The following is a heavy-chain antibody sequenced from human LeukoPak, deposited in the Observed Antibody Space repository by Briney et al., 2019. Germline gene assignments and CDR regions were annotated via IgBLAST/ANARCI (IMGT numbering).Heavy chain of an antibody. J-gene: IGHJ4*02. CDR1: GGSISNYY. D-gene: IGHD6-13*01. CDR3: ARGVYIAAAQYGY. CDR2: IYYSGTT. V-gene: IGHV4-59*01. Sequence: PSETLSLTCTVSGGSISNYYWSWFRQPPGKGLEWIGYIYYSGTTNYNPSLKSRVTISVDTSKNQFSLKLNSVTAADTAVYYCARGVYIAAAQYGYWGQGTLVTVSS.